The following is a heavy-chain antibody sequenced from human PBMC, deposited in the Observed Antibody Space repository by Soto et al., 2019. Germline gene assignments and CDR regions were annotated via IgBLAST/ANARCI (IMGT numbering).Heavy chain of an antibody. D-gene: IGHD7-27*01. V-gene: IGHV1-18*04. Sequence: ASVKVSCKASGYTFTSYGISWVRRAPGQGLEWMGWISAYNGNTNYAQKLQGRVTMTTDTSTSTAYMELRRLRSDDTAVYYCARDHQLGKIDYWGQGTLVTVSS. CDR1: GYTFTSYG. CDR2: ISAYNGNT. CDR3: ARDHQLGKIDY. J-gene: IGHJ4*02.